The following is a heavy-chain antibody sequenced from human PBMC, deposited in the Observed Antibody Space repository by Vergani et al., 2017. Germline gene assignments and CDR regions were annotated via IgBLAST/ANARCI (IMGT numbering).Heavy chain of an antibody. CDR3: ARRLLYYDILTGYGGAWFDP. CDR1: GGSISSGGYY. CDR2: IYYSGST. D-gene: IGHD3-9*01. V-gene: IGHV4-31*01. J-gene: IGHJ5*02. Sequence: QVQLQQWGPGLVKPSQTLSLTCTVSGGSISSGGYYWSWIRQHPGKGLEWIGYIYYSGSTYYNPSLKSLVTISVDTSKNQFSLKLSSVTAADTAVYYCARRLLYYDILTGYGGAWFDPWGQGTLVTVSS.